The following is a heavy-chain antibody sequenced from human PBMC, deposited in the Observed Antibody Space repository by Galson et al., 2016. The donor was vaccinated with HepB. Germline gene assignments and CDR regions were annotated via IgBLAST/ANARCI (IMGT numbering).Heavy chain of an antibody. CDR1: GFDFRSHG. Sequence: SLRLSCAASGFDFRSHGMHWVRQAPGRGLEWVALIWYSGKSKHYSDSVRGRFTISRDNSMKTLYLQMNSLRAEDTAIYYCAVGLEVPDTQNVFDIWGQGTMVTVSS. D-gene: IGHD2-2*02. V-gene: IGHV3-33*03. CDR2: IWYSGKSK. J-gene: IGHJ3*02. CDR3: AVGLEVPDTQNVFDI.